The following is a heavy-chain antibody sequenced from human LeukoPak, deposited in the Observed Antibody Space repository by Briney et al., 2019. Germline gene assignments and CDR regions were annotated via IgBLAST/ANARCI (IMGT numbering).Heavy chain of an antibody. V-gene: IGHV3-53*01. CDR2: IYTGGST. Sequence: GGSLRLSCAASGFTVSSNYMTWVRQAPGKGLEWVSFIYTGGSTYYADSVKGRFTISRDNSKNSLYLQMTSLRADDTAVYYCASGRGSYSPDYWGQGTLVTVSS. CDR3: ASGRGSYSPDY. J-gene: IGHJ4*02. CDR1: GFTVSSNY. D-gene: IGHD1-26*01.